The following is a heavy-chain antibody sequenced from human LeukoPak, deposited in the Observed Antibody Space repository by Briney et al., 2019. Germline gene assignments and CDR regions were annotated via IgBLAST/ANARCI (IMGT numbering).Heavy chain of an antibody. CDR3: AKDTYYDYVWGTYRPSGPDY. CDR1: GFTFDDYA. D-gene: IGHD3-16*02. J-gene: IGHJ4*02. CDR2: ISWNSGSI. Sequence: GGSLRLSCAAPGFTFDDYAMHWVRQAPGKGLEWVSGISWNSGSIGYADSVKGRFTISRDNSKNTLYLQMNSLRAEDTAVYYCAKDTYYDYVWGTYRPSGPDYWGQGTLVTVSS. V-gene: IGHV3-9*01.